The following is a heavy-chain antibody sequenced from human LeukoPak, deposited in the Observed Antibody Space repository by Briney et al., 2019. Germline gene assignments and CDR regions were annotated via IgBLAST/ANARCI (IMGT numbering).Heavy chain of an antibody. J-gene: IGHJ3*02. CDR2: IYYSGST. D-gene: IGHD3-3*02. CDR1: GGSISSSSYY. Sequence: SETLSLTCTVSGGSISSSSYYWGWIRQPPGKGLEWIGSIYYSGSTYYNPSLKSRVTISVDTSKNQFSLKLSSVTAADTAVYYCARDDRKLGGAFDIWGQGTMVTVSS. CDR3: ARDDRKLGGAFDI. V-gene: IGHV4-39*07.